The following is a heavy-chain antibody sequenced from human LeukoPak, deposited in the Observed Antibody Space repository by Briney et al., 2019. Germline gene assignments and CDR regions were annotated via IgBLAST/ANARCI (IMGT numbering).Heavy chain of an antibody. J-gene: IGHJ4*02. D-gene: IGHD3-10*01. CDR2: IWYDGSNK. CDR3: ARSYYYGSGSYYPFGY. Sequence: GRSLRLSCAASGLTFSRYGMHWVRQAPGKGLEWVAVIWYDGSNKYYADSVKGRFTISRDNPKNTLYLQMNSLRAEDTAVYYCARSYYYGSGSYYPFGYWGQGTLVTVSS. V-gene: IGHV3-33*01. CDR1: GLTFSRYG.